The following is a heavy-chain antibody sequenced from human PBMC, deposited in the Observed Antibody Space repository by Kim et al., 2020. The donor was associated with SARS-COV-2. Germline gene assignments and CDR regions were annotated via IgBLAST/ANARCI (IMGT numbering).Heavy chain of an antibody. CDR3: ARYIVAPMATKNWFDP. Sequence: SETLSLTCTVSGDSINSGAYYWTWIRQHPGKGLEWIGYIHYSGTTNYNPSLKTRVTISIDMSKNQFSLKLTSLTAADTAVYFCARYIVAPMATKNWFDPWGQGTLVTVSS. CDR1: GDSINSGAYY. J-gene: IGHJ5*02. D-gene: IGHD5-12*01. CDR2: IHYSGTT. V-gene: IGHV4-31*03.